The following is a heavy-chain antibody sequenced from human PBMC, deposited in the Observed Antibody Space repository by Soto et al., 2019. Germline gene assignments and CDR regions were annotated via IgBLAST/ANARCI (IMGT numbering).Heavy chain of an antibody. J-gene: IGHJ4*02. CDR2: IIPILGIA. V-gene: IGHV1-69*08. CDR3: AREGEMTEGHFDY. D-gene: IGHD3-10*01. Sequence: QVQLVQSGAEVKKPGSSVKVSCKASGGTFSSYTISWVRQAPGQGLEWMGRIIPILGIANYAQKFQGSVTSTADKSTCTAYMELSSLRSEDTAVYYCAREGEMTEGHFDYWGQGTLVTVSS. CDR1: GGTFSSYT.